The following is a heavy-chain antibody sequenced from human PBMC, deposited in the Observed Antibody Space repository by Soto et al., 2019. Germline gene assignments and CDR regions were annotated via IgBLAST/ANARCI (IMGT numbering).Heavy chain of an antibody. CDR3: ARRTEGDFWSGYYTHYYYYYMDV. J-gene: IGHJ6*03. CDR1: GFTFSSYA. CDR2: ISSNGGST. V-gene: IGHV3-64*01. Sequence: EVQLVESGGGLVQPGGSLRLSCAASGFTFSSYAMHWVRQAPGKGLEYVSAISSNGGSTYYANSVKGRFTISRDNSKNTLYLQMGSLRDEDMAVYYCARRTEGDFWSGYYTHYYYYYMDVWGKGTTVTVSS. D-gene: IGHD3-3*01.